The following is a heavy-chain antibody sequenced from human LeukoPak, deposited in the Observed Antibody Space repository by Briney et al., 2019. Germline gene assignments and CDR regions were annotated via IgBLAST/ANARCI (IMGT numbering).Heavy chain of an antibody. D-gene: IGHD3-9*01. J-gene: IGHJ4*02. CDR2: ISYDGSNK. CDR1: GFTFSSYG. CDR3: AEDDGLRYFDWSGIDY. V-gene: IGHV3-30*18. Sequence: PGGSLRLSCAASGFTFSSYGMHWVRQAPGKGLEWVAVISYDGSNKYYADSVKGRFTISRDNSKNTLYLQMNSLRAEDTAVYYCAEDDGLRYFDWSGIDYWGQGTLVTVSS.